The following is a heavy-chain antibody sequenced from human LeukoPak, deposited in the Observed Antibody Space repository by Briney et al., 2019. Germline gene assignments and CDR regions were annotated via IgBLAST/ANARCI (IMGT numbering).Heavy chain of an antibody. D-gene: IGHD2-2*01. V-gene: IGHV4-34*01. Sequence: SETLSLTCAVYGGSFSGYYWSWIRQPPGKGLEWIGEINHSGSTNYSPSLKSRVTISVDTSKNQFSLKLSSVTAADTAVYYCARDLIVVVPAAMDYYYYYMDVWGKGTTVTVSS. CDR3: ARDLIVVVPAAMDYYYYYMDV. CDR2: INHSGST. J-gene: IGHJ6*03. CDR1: GGSFSGYY.